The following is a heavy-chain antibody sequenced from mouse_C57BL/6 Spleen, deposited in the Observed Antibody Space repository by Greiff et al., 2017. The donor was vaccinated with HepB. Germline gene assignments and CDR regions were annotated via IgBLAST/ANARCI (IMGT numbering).Heavy chain of an antibody. Sequence: VQLQQPGAELLKPGASVKMSCKASGYTFTSYWITWVKQRPGQGLEWIGDIYPGSGSTNYNEKFKSKATLTVDTSSSTAYMQLSSLTSEDSAVYYCARSGYDGYHWYFDVWGTGTTVTVSS. D-gene: IGHD2-3*01. CDR2: IYPGSGST. CDR1: GYTFTSYW. J-gene: IGHJ1*03. V-gene: IGHV1-55*01. CDR3: ARSGYDGYHWYFDV.